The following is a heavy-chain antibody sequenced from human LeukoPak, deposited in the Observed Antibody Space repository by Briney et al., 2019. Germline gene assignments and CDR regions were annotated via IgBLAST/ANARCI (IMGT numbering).Heavy chain of an antibody. D-gene: IGHD2-2*01. V-gene: IGHV1-2*02. CDR2: INPSSGDT. Sequence: ASVKVSCKASGYTFTGYYMHWVRQAPGQGLEWMGWINPSSGDTDTAQKFQGRVSLTRDTSISTAYMELSSLKSDDTAVYYCARNQFVPASPLNYWGQGALVTVSS. CDR1: GYTFTGYY. CDR3: ARNQFVPASPLNY. J-gene: IGHJ4*02.